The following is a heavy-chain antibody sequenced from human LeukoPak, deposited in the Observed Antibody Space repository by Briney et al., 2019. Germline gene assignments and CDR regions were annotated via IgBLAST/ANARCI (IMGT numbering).Heavy chain of an antibody. D-gene: IGHD3-3*01. Sequence: PSETLSLTCAVYGGSFSGYYWSWIRQPPGKGLEWIGEINHSGSTNYNPSLKSRVTISVDTSKNQFSLKLSSVTAADTAVYYCARVPRRFWSGLGGYGMDVWGQGTTVTVPS. CDR3: ARVPRRFWSGLGGYGMDV. CDR1: GGSFSGYY. CDR2: INHSGST. J-gene: IGHJ6*02. V-gene: IGHV4-34*01.